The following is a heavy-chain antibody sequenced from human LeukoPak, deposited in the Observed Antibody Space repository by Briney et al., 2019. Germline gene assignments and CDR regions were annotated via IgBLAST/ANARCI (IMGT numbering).Heavy chain of an antibody. J-gene: IGHJ4*02. CDR3: ARSTSWGTATGYFDY. V-gene: IGHV4-59*01. D-gene: IGHD2-15*01. CDR1: GGYISSYY. CDR2: FYNSGRT. Sequence: PSETLSLTCAVSGGYISSYYWSWIRQSPGKGLEWIGYFYNSGRTIYNPSLKTRVTISADTSKNQFSLKLNSVTAADTAVYYCARSTSWGTATGYFDYWGQGTLVTVSP.